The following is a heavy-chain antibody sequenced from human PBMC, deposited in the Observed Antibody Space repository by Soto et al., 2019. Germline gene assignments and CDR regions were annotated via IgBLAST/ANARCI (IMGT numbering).Heavy chain of an antibody. Sequence: QVQLVQSGAEVKKPGSWLKVSCKPSGGTFSSHAISWLRQAPGQGLERMGGIIPLFGTANYAQKFQGRVTITPDESTSTAYMELSSLRSEDTAVYYCAVGGGLQEVTYFAYWGQGTLVTVSS. CDR1: GGTFSSHA. CDR2: IIPLFGTA. D-gene: IGHD1-26*01. J-gene: IGHJ4*02. V-gene: IGHV1-69*01. CDR3: AVGGGLQEVTYFAY.